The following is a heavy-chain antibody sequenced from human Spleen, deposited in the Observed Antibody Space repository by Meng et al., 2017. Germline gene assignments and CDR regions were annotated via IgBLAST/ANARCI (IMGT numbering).Heavy chain of an antibody. CDR3: AKEGQWLVLAAFDI. CDR2: ISGSGSTT. Sequence: GESLKISCAASGFTFSSYAMSWVRQAPGKGLEWVSVISGSGSTTYYADSVKGRFTISRDNSKNTLYLQMNSLRAEDTAVYYCAKEGQWLVLAAFDIWGQGTMVTVSS. D-gene: IGHD6-19*01. CDR1: GFTFSSYA. V-gene: IGHV3-23*01. J-gene: IGHJ3*02.